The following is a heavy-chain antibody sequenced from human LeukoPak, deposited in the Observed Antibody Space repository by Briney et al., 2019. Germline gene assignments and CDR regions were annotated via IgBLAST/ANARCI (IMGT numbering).Heavy chain of an antibody. Sequence: PSETLSLTCTVSSGSISTSNYYWGWVRQPPGKGLEWIGFVYYSGSTTYNRSLKSRVTISVDTSKNQFSLKLSSVTAADTAVYYWARSGVARHYMDVWGKGTTVTVSS. V-gene: IGHV4-61*05. J-gene: IGHJ6*03. CDR3: ARSGVARHYMDV. CDR2: VYYSGST. D-gene: IGHD5-12*01. CDR1: SGSISTSNYY.